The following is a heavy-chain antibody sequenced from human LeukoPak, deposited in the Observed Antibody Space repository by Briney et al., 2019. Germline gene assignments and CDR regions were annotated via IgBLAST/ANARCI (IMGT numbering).Heavy chain of an antibody. V-gene: IGHV3-23*01. Sequence: PGGSLRLSCEASGFTFSSSALSWVRQAPGKGLEWVAAIIASGDYTYYADSVKGRFTIARDNSENTLYLQMNSLRAEDPAIYYCAKDLPVRRVVGSRWFPDVFDVWGQGTEVTVSS. J-gene: IGHJ3*01. CDR1: GFTFSSSA. CDR2: IIASGDYT. CDR3: AKDLPVRRVVGSRWFPDVFDV. D-gene: IGHD6-19*01.